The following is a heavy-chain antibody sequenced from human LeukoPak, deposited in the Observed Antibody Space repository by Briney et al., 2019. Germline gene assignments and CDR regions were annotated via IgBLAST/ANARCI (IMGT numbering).Heavy chain of an antibody. CDR2: ISSDGSNK. CDR1: GFTFSDYP. D-gene: IGHD3-9*01. Sequence: PGGSLRLSCAASGFTFSDYPMHWVRQAPGKGLEWVALISSDGSNKYHADSVKGRFTISRDNSKNTLYLQMSSLRVDDTAVYYCASARRYFDFDYWGQGTLVTVS. CDR3: ASARRYFDFDY. J-gene: IGHJ4*02. V-gene: IGHV3-30*04.